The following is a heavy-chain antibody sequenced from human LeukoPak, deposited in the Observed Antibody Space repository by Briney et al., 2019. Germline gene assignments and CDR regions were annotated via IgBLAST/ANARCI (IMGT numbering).Heavy chain of an antibody. D-gene: IGHD4-17*01. CDR2: ISYDGSNK. CDR1: GFTFSSYA. Sequence: GGSLRLSCAASGFTFSSYAMHWVRQAPGKGLEWVAVISYDGSNKYYADSVKGRFTISRDNAKNSLYLQMNSLRAEDTAVYYCAIMTTVTYIDYWGQGTLVTVSS. V-gene: IGHV3-30*04. CDR3: AIMTTVTYIDY. J-gene: IGHJ4*02.